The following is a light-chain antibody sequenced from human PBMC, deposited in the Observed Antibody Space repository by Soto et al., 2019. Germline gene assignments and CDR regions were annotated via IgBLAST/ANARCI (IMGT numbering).Light chain of an antibody. CDR2: GAS. J-gene: IGKJ5*01. CDR1: QSVSSN. V-gene: IGKV3-15*01. Sequence: IVLTQSPATLSVSPGERATLSCRASQSVSSNLAWYQQKPGQAPRLLIYGASTRATGIPARLSGSGSGTEFTLTISRMEPEDFAVYYCQQYGDSPTFGQGTRLEI. CDR3: QQYGDSPT.